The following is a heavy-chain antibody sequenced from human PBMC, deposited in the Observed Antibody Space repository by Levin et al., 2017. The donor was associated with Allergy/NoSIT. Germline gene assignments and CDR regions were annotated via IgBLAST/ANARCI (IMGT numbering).Heavy chain of an antibody. CDR3: ARVWFNSGLDY. Sequence: GASVKVSCKTSGFTGNYIHWVRQAPGQGLEWMGWINPNSGGTDYAQKFQGRVTMARDTSISTAYMELSSLRIDDTAVYFCARVWFNSGLDYWGQGTLVTVSS. D-gene: IGHD6-25*01. CDR1: GFTGNY. CDR2: INPNSGGT. J-gene: IGHJ4*02. V-gene: IGHV1-2*02.